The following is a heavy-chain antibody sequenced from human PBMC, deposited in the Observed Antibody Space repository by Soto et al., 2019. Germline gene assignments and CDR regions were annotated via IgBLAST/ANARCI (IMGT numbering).Heavy chain of an antibody. CDR1: GFIFSSYT. Sequence: QVQLVESGGGVVQPGRSLRLSCAASGFIFSSYTMHWVRQAPGKGLEWVGVITYDGSNQYYADSVKGRFTISRDNSRNTLFLQMNSLRPDDTAVYYCARAPSGSYPEFDYWGQGTLVTVSS. J-gene: IGHJ4*02. V-gene: IGHV3-30-3*01. CDR3: ARAPSGSYPEFDY. D-gene: IGHD1-26*01. CDR2: ITYDGSNQ.